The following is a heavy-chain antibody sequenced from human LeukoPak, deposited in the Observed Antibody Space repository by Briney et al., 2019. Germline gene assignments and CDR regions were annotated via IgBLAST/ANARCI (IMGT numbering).Heavy chain of an antibody. CDR3: ARVTQYSSSFPYYYYYYGMDV. Sequence: ASVKVSCKVSGYTLTELSMHWVRQAPGKGLEWMGGFDPEDGETIYAQKFQGRVTMTEDTSTDTAYMELSSLRSDDTAVYYCARVTQYSSSFPYYYYYYGMDVWGQGTTVTVSS. D-gene: IGHD6-6*01. J-gene: IGHJ6*02. CDR1: GYTLTELS. V-gene: IGHV1-24*01. CDR2: FDPEDGET.